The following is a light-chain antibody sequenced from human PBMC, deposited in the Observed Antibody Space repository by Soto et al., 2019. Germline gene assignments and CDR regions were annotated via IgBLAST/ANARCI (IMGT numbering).Light chain of an antibody. CDR1: VSNIGDNF. V-gene: IGLV1-51*01. CDR3: ATWDSSLSVEV. J-gene: IGLJ1*01. CDR2: YND. Sequence: QSVLTQPPSVSAAPGQKVTISCSGSVSNIGDNFVSWYQQLPGTAPKRLLVYNDERPSGIPARFSCSKSVTSATLGITGLQRGDEADYYCATWDSSLSVEVFGTGIKLTVL.